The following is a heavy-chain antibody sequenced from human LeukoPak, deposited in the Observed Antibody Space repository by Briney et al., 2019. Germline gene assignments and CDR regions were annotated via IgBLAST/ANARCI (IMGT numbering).Heavy chain of an antibody. V-gene: IGHV3-30-3*01. CDR2: ISYDGSNK. D-gene: IGHD5-12*01. CDR1: GFTFSSYA. CDR3: ARGPAGLRFDY. Sequence: GGSLRLSCAASGFTFSSYAMHWVRQAPGKGLEWVAVISYDGSNKYYADSVKGRFTISRDNSKNTLYLQMNSLRAEDTAVYYCARGPAGLRFDYWGQGTLVTVSS. J-gene: IGHJ4*02.